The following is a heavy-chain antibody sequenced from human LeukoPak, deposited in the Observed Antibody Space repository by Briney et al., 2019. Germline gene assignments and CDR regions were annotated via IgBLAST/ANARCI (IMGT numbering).Heavy chain of an antibody. CDR2: ISSSGSTI. V-gene: IGHV3-48*03. Sequence: GGSLRLSCAASGFTFSSYEMNWVRQAPGKGLEWVSYISSSGSTIYYADSVKGRFTISRDNAKNSLYLQMNSLGAEDTAVYYCARRPHYYYYMDVWGKGTTVTVSS. J-gene: IGHJ6*03. CDR3: ARRPHYYYYMDV. CDR1: GFTFSSYE.